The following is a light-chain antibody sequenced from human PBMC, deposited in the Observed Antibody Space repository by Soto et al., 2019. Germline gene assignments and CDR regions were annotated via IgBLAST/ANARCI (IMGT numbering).Light chain of an antibody. J-gene: IGKJ1*01. V-gene: IGKV1-5*03. CDR1: QTISSW. CDR2: KAS. Sequence: IRMTQSPSTLSGSVGDRVTITFRASQTISSWLAWYQQKPGKAPKLLIYKASTLKSGVPSRFSGSGSGTEFTLTISSLQPDDFATYYCQHYNSYSEAFGQGSNV. CDR3: QHYNSYSEA.